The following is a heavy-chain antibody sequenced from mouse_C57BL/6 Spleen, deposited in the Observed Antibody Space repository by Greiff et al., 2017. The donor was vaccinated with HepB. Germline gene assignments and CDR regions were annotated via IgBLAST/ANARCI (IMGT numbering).Heavy chain of an antibody. J-gene: IGHJ3*01. Sequence: EVQGVESGGDLVKPGGSLKLSCAASGFTFSSYGMSWVRQTPDKRLEWVATISSGGSYTYYPDSVKGRFTISRDNAKNTLYLQMSSLKSEDTAMYYCARPGYSNYGGFAYWGQGTLVTVSA. V-gene: IGHV5-6*01. CDR2: ISSGGSYT. CDR3: ARPGYSNYGGFAY. D-gene: IGHD2-5*01. CDR1: GFTFSSYG.